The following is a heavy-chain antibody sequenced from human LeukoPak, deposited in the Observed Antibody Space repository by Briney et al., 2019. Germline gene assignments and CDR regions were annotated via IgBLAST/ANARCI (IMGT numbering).Heavy chain of an antibody. D-gene: IGHD1-26*01. V-gene: IGHV3-74*01. CDR3: ARDFGRPGATNAFDI. CDR1: GITFSNYW. J-gene: IGHJ3*02. CDR2: IFGDGSRT. Sequence: PGGTLRLSCAASGITFSNYWMHWVRQAPGQGPVWVSRIFGDGSRTNYADSVEGRFTISRDNAKNTLYLQMNSLRAEDTAVYYCARDFGRPGATNAFDIWGQGAVVTVSS.